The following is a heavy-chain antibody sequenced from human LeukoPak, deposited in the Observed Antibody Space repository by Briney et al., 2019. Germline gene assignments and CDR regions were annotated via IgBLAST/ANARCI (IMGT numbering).Heavy chain of an antibody. CDR3: ARDRASYYYDSSGYADY. CDR2: ISSSSSYI. D-gene: IGHD3-22*01. CDR1: GFTFSSYS. V-gene: IGHV3-21*01. Sequence: GGSLRLSCAASGFTFSSYSMNWVRQAPGKGLEWVSSISSSSSYIYCADSVKGRFTISRDNAKNSLYLQMNSLRAEDTAVYYCARDRASYYYDSSGYADYWGQGTLVTVSS. J-gene: IGHJ4*02.